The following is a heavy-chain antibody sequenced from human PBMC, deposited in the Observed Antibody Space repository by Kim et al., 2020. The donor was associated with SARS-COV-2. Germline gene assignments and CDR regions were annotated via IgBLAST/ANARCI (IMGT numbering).Heavy chain of an antibody. V-gene: IGHV1-69*13. CDR1: GGTFSSYA. CDR2: IIPIFGTA. CDR3: AGIGPDSGYDLYYFDY. D-gene: IGHD5-12*01. J-gene: IGHJ4*02. Sequence: SVKVSCKASGGTFSSYAISWVRQAPGQGLEWMGGIIPIFGTANYAQKFQGRVTITADESTSTAYMELSSLRSEDTAVYYCAGIGPDSGYDLYYFDYWGQGTLVTVSS.